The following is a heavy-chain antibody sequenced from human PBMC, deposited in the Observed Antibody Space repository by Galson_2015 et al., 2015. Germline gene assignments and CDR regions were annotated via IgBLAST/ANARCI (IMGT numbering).Heavy chain of an antibody. D-gene: IGHD3-3*01. CDR1: GYTFTSYA. J-gene: IGHJ6*02. Sequence: SVKVSCKASGYTFTSYAMHWVRQAPGQRLEWMGWINAGNGNTKYSQKFQGRVTITRDTSASTAYMELSSLRSEDTAVYYCARITISGPAGGMDVWGQGTTVTVSS. CDR2: INAGNGNT. CDR3: ARITISGPAGGMDV. V-gene: IGHV1-3*01.